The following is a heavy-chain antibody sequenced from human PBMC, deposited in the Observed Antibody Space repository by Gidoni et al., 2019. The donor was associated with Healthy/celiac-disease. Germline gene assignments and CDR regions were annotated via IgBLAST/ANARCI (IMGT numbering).Heavy chain of an antibody. D-gene: IGHD2-21*01. CDR3: AGLVVVANTDAFDI. J-gene: IGHJ3*02. CDR2: IYYGGST. Sequence: QLQESGPGLVKPSETLSLTCTVCGGSISSSSYYWGWSRQPPGKGLEWIGSIYYGGSTYYTPSLKSRVTISVDTSKNHFSLKLSSVTAADTAVYYCAGLVVVANTDAFDIWGQGTMVTVSS. V-gene: IGHV4-39*01. CDR1: GGSISSSSYY.